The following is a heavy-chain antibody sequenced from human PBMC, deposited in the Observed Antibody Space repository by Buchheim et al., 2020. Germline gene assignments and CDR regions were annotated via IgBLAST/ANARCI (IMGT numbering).Heavy chain of an antibody. CDR2: INHSGST. J-gene: IGHJ4*02. CDR3: AREVYCTSASCPLGY. V-gene: IGHV4-34*01. D-gene: IGHD2-15*01. CDR1: GGSFSGYY. Sequence: QVQLQQWGAGLLKPSETLSLTCAVYGGSFSGYYWSWIRQPPGKGLEWIGEINHSGSTNYNPSLKSRVTISVDTSKNQFSLKLSSVTAADTAVYYCAREVYCTSASCPLGYWGQGTL.